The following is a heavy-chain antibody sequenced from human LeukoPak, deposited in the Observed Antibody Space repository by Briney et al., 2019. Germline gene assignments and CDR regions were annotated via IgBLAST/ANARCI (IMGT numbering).Heavy chain of an antibody. V-gene: IGHV4-39*07. CDR3: ARGDCSGGSCYSGWFDP. D-gene: IGHD2-15*01. J-gene: IGHJ5*02. CDR1: GGSISSYY. CDR2: IYYSGST. Sequence: SETLSLTCTVSGGSISSYYWGWIRQPPGKGLEWIGSIYYSGSTYYSPSLKSRVTISVDTSKNQFSLKLSSVTVADTAVYYCARGDCSGGSCYSGWFDPWGQGTLVTVSS.